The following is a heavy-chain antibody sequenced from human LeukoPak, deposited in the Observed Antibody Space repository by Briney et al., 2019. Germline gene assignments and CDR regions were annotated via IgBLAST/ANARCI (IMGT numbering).Heavy chain of an antibody. D-gene: IGHD3-10*01. Sequence: ASVKVSCKASGYTFGSYGISWVRQAPGQGLEWMGWISGYNLDTKYAQKFQGRVTVTTDTSTRISFMELRSLTSDDTAIYYCARDVPLITTRGGRSCDYWGRGTPVTVSS. CDR1: GYTFGSYG. CDR3: ARDVPLITTRGGRSCDY. V-gene: IGHV1-18*04. J-gene: IGHJ4*02. CDR2: ISGYNLDT.